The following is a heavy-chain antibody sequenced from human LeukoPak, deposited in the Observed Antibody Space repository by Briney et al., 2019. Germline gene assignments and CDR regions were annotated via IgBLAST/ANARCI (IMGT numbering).Heavy chain of an antibody. V-gene: IGHV3-48*03. CDR1: GFTFSSYE. Sequence: PGGSLRLSCAASGFTFSSYEMNWVRQAPGKGLEWVSYISSSGSTIYYADSVKGRFTISRDIAKNSLYLQMNSLRAEDTAVYYCARDRRYCSGGSCYNYYYGMDVWGKGTTVTASS. J-gene: IGHJ6*04. CDR3: ARDRRYCSGGSCYNYYYGMDV. CDR2: ISSSGSTI. D-gene: IGHD2-15*01.